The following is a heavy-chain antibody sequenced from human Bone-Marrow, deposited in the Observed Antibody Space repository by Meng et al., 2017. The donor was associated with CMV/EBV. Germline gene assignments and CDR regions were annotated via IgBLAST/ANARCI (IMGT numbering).Heavy chain of an antibody. V-gene: IGHV5-51*01. CDR2: IYPGDSDT. CDR3: ARHVKTGGAFDI. J-gene: IGHJ3*02. CDR1: GYSFTTYW. Sequence: GESLKISCKGSGYSFTTYWIGWVRQMPGKGLEWMGIIYPGDSDTTYSPSFQGHVTISADKSISTAYLQWNSLKASDTAIYCCARHVKTGGAFDIWGQGTMVTVSS.